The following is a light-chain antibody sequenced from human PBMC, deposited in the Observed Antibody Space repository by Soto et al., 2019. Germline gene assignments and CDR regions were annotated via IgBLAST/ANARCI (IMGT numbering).Light chain of an antibody. CDR2: GAS. CDR1: QSISSTY. V-gene: IGKV3-20*01. J-gene: IGKJ3*01. Sequence: EIVLTQSPGTLSLSPGERATLSCRASQSISSTYLAWYQPKPGQAPRRLIYGASSGATGIPDRFSGSGSGTDFTLTISRLEPEDFAVYYFQSWFTFGPGTKVAIK. CDR3: QSWFT.